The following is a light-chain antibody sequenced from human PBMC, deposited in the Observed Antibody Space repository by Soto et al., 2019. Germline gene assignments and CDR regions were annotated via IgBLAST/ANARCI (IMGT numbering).Light chain of an antibody. V-gene: IGKV1-5*01. CDR1: QSISDS. J-gene: IGKJ1*01. CDR3: QQYSGYSRT. CDR2: DAS. Sequence: DIQMTHSPSTLSTSIVDRVTITCRASQSISDSLAWYQQKPGKAPFLLISDASNLERGVPSRFSGSGSGTEFTLTISSMQPDDFATYYCQQYSGYSRTFGQGTKVDIK.